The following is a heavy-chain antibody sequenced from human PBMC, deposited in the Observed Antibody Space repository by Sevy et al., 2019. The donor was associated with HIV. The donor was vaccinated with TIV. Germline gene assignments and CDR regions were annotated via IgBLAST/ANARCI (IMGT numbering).Heavy chain of an antibody. CDR3: AKGYCSGGSCPRDYYYYGMDV. CDR2: ISGSGRST. V-gene: IGHV3-23*01. Sequence: GGSLRLSCAASGFTFTSYAMNCVRQAPGKGLDWVSSISGSGRSTYYADSVEGRFTISRDNSKNTLSLQMNSLRADDTAVYYCAKGYCSGGSCPRDYYYYGMDVWGQGTTVTVSS. D-gene: IGHD2-15*01. CDR1: GFTFTSYA. J-gene: IGHJ6*02.